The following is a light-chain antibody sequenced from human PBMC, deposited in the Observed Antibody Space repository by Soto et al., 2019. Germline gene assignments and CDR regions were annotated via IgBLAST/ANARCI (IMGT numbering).Light chain of an antibody. J-gene: IGLJ1*01. CDR3: SSYTSSSTREENV. Sequence: QPVLTQPASVSGSPGQSITISCTGTSSDVGGYNYVSWYQQHPGKAPKLMIYDVSNRPSGVSNRVSGSKSGNTASLTISGXXXXXXXXYYCSSYTSSSTREENVFGTGTKLTVL. V-gene: IGLV2-14*01. CDR2: DVS. CDR1: SSDVGGYNY.